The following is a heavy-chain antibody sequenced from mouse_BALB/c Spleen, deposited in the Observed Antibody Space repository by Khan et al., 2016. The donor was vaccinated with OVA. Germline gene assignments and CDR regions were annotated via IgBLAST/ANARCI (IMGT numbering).Heavy chain of an antibody. CDR3: AREGDGGGLAY. J-gene: IGHJ3*01. CDR1: GFTFTDYY. D-gene: IGHD1-1*02. CDR2: ISNRGTTT. V-gene: IGHV5-12*02. Sequence: EVELVESGGGFMQPGGSLQLSCATSGFTFTDYYMYWVRQTPERRLEWVAYISNRGTTTYYSATVRGRFTISRDNAENTLYLQMSCLKSEDTARYYCAREGDGGGLAYWGQGTLVTVSA.